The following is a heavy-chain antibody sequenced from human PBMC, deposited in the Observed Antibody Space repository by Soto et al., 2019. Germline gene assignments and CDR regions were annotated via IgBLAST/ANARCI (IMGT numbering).Heavy chain of an antibody. J-gene: IGHJ4*02. CDR1: GGSISSGGYS. Sequence: PSETLSLTCDVSGGSISSGGYSWSWIRQPPGKGLEWIGYIYHSGSTYNNPSLKSRVTISGDRSKNQFSLKLSSVTAADTAVYYCARAGGGDSYGLPFDYWGQGTLVTVSS. D-gene: IGHD3-16*01. CDR3: ARAGGGDSYGLPFDY. CDR2: IYHSGST. V-gene: IGHV4-30-2*01.